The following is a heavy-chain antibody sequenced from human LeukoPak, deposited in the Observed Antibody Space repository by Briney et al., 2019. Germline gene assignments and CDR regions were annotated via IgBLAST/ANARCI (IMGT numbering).Heavy chain of an antibody. D-gene: IGHD3-10*01. Sequence: SETLSLTCAVYGGSFSGYSWNWIRQPPVKGLEWIGEINHSGGTNYNPSLKSRVTISVDTSKKQFSLKLSSVTAADTAVYYCARGVDYYCVWGQGTLVTV. CDR3: ARGVDYYCV. J-gene: IGHJ4*02. CDR1: GGSFSGYS. CDR2: INHSGGT. V-gene: IGHV4-34*01.